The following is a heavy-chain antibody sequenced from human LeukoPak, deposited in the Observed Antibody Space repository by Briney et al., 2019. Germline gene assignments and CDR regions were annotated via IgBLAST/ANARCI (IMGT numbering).Heavy chain of an antibody. CDR1: GFTFSSGA. CDR2: IGAGGTFT. J-gene: IGHJ4*03. V-gene: IGHV3-23*01. Sequence: WGSLSLSCAASGFTFSSGAFYWVRQAPGKGLEWVSGIGAGGTFTYYADSAKGRFTIFRDNSRNTLYLQMNSMRADDTAVYYCAKDSDYTDYGGYLGYWGQGTMVTVSS. D-gene: IGHD4/OR15-4a*01. CDR3: AKDSDYTDYGGYLGY.